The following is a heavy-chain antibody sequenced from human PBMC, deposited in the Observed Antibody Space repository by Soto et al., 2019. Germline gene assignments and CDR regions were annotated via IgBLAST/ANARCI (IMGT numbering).Heavy chain of an antibody. CDR3: VMVDNYVTPTPQDV. D-gene: IGHD3-16*01. CDR2: ISPYTGNT. V-gene: IGHV1-18*01. CDR1: GYIFVNYG. J-gene: IGHJ6*02. Sequence: QVQLVQSGDEVKKPGASVKVSCKASGYIFVNYGIAWVRLAPGQGLEWMGWISPYTGNTHSATKVQGRLTMTTDTSTSTAYMDLGSLTSDDTSMYYCVMVDNYVTPTPQDVWGQGTTVAVSS.